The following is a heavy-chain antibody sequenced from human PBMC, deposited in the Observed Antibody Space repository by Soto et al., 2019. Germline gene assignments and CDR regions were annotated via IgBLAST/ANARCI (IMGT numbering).Heavy chain of an antibody. D-gene: IGHD6-6*01. Sequence: GVSLRLSCAASGFTLSGYAMDWVRQAPGKGLEYVSGISSNGVGTYYANSVQGRFTISRDNSKNTVYLQMGSLRPEDMAVYYCARRARPAFYYMDVWGKGTTVTVSS. J-gene: IGHJ6*03. CDR2: ISSNGVGT. CDR1: GFTLSGYA. CDR3: ARRARPAFYYMDV. V-gene: IGHV3-64*01.